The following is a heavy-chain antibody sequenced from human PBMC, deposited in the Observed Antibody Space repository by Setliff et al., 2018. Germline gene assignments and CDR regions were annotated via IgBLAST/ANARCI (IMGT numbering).Heavy chain of an antibody. CDR1: GYTFSDYG. Sequence: ASVKVSCKSSGYTFSDYGITWVRQAPGQGLEWMGWISIYTGNAYYAHKLQGRVTMTTDTSTDTAYLELRSLRSDDTAVYYCSRLVRYCTTTSCQRLSGGEYWGQGTLVTVSS. D-gene: IGHD2-2*01. V-gene: IGHV1-18*01. J-gene: IGHJ4*02. CDR2: ISIYTGNA. CDR3: SRLVRYCTTTSCQRLSGGEY.